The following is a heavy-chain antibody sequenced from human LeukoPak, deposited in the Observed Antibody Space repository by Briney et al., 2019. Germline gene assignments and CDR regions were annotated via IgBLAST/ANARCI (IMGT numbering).Heavy chain of an antibody. CDR2: IYSGGST. V-gene: IGHV3-53*01. CDR1: GFTVSSNY. CDR3: AGNVLLWFGESDY. Sequence: GGSLRLSCAASGFTVSSNYMSWVRQAPGKGLEWVSVIYSGGSTYYADSVKGRFTISRDNSKNTLYLQMNSLRAEDTAVYYCAGNVLLWFGESDYWGQGTLVTVSS. J-gene: IGHJ4*02. D-gene: IGHD3-10*01.